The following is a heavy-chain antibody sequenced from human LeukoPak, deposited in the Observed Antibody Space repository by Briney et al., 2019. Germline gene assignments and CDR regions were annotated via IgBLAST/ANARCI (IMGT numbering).Heavy chain of an antibody. D-gene: IGHD2-15*01. J-gene: IGHJ3*02. Sequence: GGSLRLSCAASGFTFSSCGMHWVRQAPGKGLEWVAFIRYDGSNKYYADSVKGRFTISRDNSKNTLYLQMNSLRAEDTAVYYCANVVKGPPDAFDIWGQGTMVTVSS. CDR1: GFTFSSCG. V-gene: IGHV3-30*02. CDR2: IRYDGSNK. CDR3: ANVVKGPPDAFDI.